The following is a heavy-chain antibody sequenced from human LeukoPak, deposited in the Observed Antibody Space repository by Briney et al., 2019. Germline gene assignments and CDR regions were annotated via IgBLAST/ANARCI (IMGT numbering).Heavy chain of an antibody. Sequence: ASVKVSCKASGYTFTGYYMRWVRQAPGQGLEWVGWINPNSGGTNYAQKFQGRVTMTRDTSISTAYMELSRLRSDDTPVYYCARVGKKSSFVYWGQGALVTVSS. CDR2: INPNSGGT. J-gene: IGHJ4*02. CDR1: GYTFTGYY. CDR3: ARVGKKSSFVY. V-gene: IGHV1-2*02.